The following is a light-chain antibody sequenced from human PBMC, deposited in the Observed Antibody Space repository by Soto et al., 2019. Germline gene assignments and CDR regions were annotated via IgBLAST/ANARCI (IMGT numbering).Light chain of an antibody. V-gene: IGKV3-15*01. J-gene: IGKJ1*01. CDR3: QQYNNWPSGT. CDR1: QSVSSN. CDR2: DAS. Sequence: EIVMTQSPATLSVSPGERATLSCRASQSVSSNLAWYQQKPGQAPRLLIYDASTRATGIPARFSGSGSGTEFTLTISSLQSEDSALYHCQQYNNWPSGTFGQGTKVEIK.